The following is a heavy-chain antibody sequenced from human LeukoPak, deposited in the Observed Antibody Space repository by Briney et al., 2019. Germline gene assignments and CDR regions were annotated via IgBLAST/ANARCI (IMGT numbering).Heavy chain of an antibody. CDR2: ISGSGGST. CDR3: ASTPGWQQLFMDV. CDR1: GFTFSSYA. Sequence: PGGSLRLSCAASGFTFSSYAMSWVRQAPGKGLEWVSAISGSGGSTYYADSVKGRFTISRDNSKNTLYLQMNSLRAEDTAVYYCASTPGWQQLFMDVWGKGTTVTVSS. V-gene: IGHV3-23*01. D-gene: IGHD6-13*01. J-gene: IGHJ6*04.